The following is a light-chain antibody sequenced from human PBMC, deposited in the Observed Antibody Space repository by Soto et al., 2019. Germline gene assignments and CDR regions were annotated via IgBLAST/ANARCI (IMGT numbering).Light chain of an antibody. CDR3: RSYTSSSTYV. J-gene: IGLJ1*01. CDR2: EVS. CDR1: SSDVGGYNY. V-gene: IGLV2-14*01. Sequence: QSVLTQPASVSGSPGQSITISCTGTSSDVGGYNYVSWYQQHPGKAPKLMIYEVSNRPAGVSNRFSGSKSGNTASLTISVLQAEDEADYYCRSYTSSSTYVFGTGTKVTVL.